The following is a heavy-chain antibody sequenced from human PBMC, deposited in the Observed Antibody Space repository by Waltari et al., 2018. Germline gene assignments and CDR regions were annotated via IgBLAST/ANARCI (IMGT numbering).Heavy chain of an antibody. Sequence: QVQLQESGPGLVKPSETLSLTCTVSGGSISSHYWSWIRQPPGKGLEWIGYIYYSGSTNYNPSLKSRVTISVDTSKNQFSLKLSSVTAADTAVYYCARGGPGSYYDSSGPLYWYFDLWGRGTLVTVSS. J-gene: IGHJ2*01. V-gene: IGHV4-59*11. CDR1: GGSISSHY. CDR3: ARGGPGSYYDSSGPLYWYFDL. D-gene: IGHD3-22*01. CDR2: IYYSGST.